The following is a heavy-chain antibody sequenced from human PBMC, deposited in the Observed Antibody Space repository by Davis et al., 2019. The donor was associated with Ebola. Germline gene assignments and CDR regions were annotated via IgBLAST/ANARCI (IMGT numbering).Heavy chain of an antibody. Sequence: GESLKISCAASGFTFSDHYMDWVRQAPGKGLEWVGRIKSKTDGGTTDYAAPVKGRFTISRDDSKNTLYLQMNSLKTEDTAVYYCTTVKQQLILSSTWWGQGTLVTVSS. D-gene: IGHD6-13*01. J-gene: IGHJ4*02. CDR2: IKSKTDGGTT. CDR1: GFTFSDHY. CDR3: TTVKQQLILSSTW. V-gene: IGHV3-15*01.